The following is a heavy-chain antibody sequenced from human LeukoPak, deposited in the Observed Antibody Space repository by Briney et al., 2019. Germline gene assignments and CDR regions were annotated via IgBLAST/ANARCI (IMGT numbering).Heavy chain of an antibody. CDR1: GYTLTELS. D-gene: IGHD1-26*01. V-gene: IGHV1-24*01. J-gene: IGHJ4*02. Sequence: GASVKVSCKVSGYTLTELSMHWVRQAPGKGLEWMGGFDPEDGETIYAQKFQGRVTMTEDTSTDTAYMELSSLRSEDTAVYYCATDLPSIVGATFDYWGQGTLVTVSS. CDR2: FDPEDGET. CDR3: ATDLPSIVGATFDY.